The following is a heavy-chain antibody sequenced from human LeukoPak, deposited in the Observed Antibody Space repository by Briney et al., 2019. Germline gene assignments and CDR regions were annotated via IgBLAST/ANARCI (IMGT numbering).Heavy chain of an antibody. CDR2: MYYSGTT. V-gene: IGHV4-39*01. CDR1: GGSISSRNYY. CDR3: ARQRASSWYNFDY. Sequence: NPSETLSLTCTVSGGSISSRNYYWGWIRQPPGKGLEWIGSMYYSGTTYHNPSLKSRVTISVDTSKNQFSLKLSSVIVADTAVFFCARQRASSWYNFDYWGQGTLVTVSS. D-gene: IGHD6-13*01. J-gene: IGHJ4*02.